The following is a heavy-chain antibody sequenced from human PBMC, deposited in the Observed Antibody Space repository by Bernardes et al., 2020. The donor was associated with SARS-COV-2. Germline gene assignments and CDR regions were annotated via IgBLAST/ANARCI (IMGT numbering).Heavy chain of an antibody. Sequence: GGSLRLSCAASGFTFSRYCMVWIRQAPGKGLEWVANIKQDGSEKYYVDSVKGRFTISRDNAKNSLYLQMNSLRGEDTAVYYWARTGDDFWGQGTLVTVSS. CDR2: IKQDGSEK. J-gene: IGHJ4*02. CDR3: ARTGDDF. CDR1: GFTFSRYC. V-gene: IGHV3-7*04.